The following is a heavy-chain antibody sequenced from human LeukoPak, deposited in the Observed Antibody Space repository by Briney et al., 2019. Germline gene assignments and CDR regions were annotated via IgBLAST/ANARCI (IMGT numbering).Heavy chain of an antibody. CDR3: ARHSSGWYFDY. Sequence: SETLSLTCAVYGGSFSGYYWSWIRQPPGKGLEWIGEINHSGSTNYNPSLKSRVTISVDTSKNQFSLKLSSVTAADTAVYYCARHSSGWYFDYWGQGTLVTVSS. CDR2: INHSGST. D-gene: IGHD6-19*01. CDR1: GGSFSGYY. J-gene: IGHJ4*02. V-gene: IGHV4-34*01.